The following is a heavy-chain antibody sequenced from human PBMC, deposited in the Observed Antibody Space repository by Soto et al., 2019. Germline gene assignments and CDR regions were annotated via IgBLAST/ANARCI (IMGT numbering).Heavy chain of an antibody. CDR1: GFTFSSYA. CDR3: ASASTPTEY. J-gene: IGHJ4*02. D-gene: IGHD4-17*01. V-gene: IGHV3-23*01. CDR2: IGGVGSAP. Sequence: GGSLRLSCAASGFTFSSYAMSWVRQAPGKGLEWVSAIGGVGSAPYYSDSVKGRFTISRDNSRNTLFLQMNSLRADDRAIYYCASASTPTEYWGQGTQVTVSS.